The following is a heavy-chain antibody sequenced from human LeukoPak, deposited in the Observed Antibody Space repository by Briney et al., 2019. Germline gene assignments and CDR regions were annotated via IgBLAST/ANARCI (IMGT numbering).Heavy chain of an antibody. J-gene: IGHJ4*02. D-gene: IGHD2-2*02. V-gene: IGHV3-23*01. CDR3: ARFPLYCSSTSCYTNYFDY. Sequence: XGSLRLSCAASGFTFSSYAMSWVRQAPGKGLEWVSAISGSGGSTYYADSVKGRFTISRDNSKNTLYLQMNSLRAEDTAVYYCARFPLYCSSTSCYTNYFDYWGQGTLVTVSS. CDR2: ISGSGGST. CDR1: GFTFSSYA.